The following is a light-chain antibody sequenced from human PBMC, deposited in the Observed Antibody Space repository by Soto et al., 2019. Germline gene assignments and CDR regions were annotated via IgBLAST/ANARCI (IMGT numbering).Light chain of an antibody. CDR3: SSYAGSHTVI. J-gene: IGLJ2*01. V-gene: IGLV2-8*01. CDR1: RSDIGGYNF. CDR2: EVS. Sequence: QSALTQPPSASGSLGQSVTISCTGTRSDIGGYNFVSWYRQSPGKAPKGVIDEVSKRPSGVPDRFSGSKSGNTASLTVSGLQADDEADYYCSSYAGSHTVIFCGGTKLTVL.